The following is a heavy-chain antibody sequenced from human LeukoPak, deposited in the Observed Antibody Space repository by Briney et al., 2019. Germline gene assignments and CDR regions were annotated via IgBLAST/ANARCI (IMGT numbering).Heavy chain of an antibody. CDR3: ARGRHEVSMIVVVMTAVSYYLDV. Sequence: SETLSLTCAVYGGSFSGYYWTWIRQAPGKGLEWIGEINPSGRISYKSSLKSRITISVDASKNQFSLNLMSLTAADTAVYYCARGRHEVSMIVVVMTAVSYYLDVWGKGTTVTVS. J-gene: IGHJ6*03. CDR1: GGSFSGYY. D-gene: IGHD3-22*01. V-gene: IGHV4-34*01. CDR2: INPSGRI.